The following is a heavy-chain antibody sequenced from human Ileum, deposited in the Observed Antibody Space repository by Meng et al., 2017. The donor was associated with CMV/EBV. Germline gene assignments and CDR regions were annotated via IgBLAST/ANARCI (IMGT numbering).Heavy chain of an antibody. Sequence: QVQLQQWGAGLLKPSETLSLMGAVYGGSFSEYHWSWIRQPPGKGLEWIGEINHGGSSNYNPSLKSRVTISVDRSRNQVSLKLTSVTAADTAVYYCARASPQRRFLSYWGQGTLVTVSS. CDR1: GGSFSEYH. J-gene: IGHJ4*02. CDR2: INHGGSS. V-gene: IGHV4-34*01. D-gene: IGHD3-3*01. CDR3: ARASPQRRFLSY.